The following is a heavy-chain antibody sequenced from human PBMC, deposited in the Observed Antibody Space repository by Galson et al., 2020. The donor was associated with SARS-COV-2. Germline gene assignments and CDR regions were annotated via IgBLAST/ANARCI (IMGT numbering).Heavy chain of an antibody. CDR3: AREPTYYDILTGYRRPYYFDY. CDR2: ISSSGSTI. Sequence: GSLRLSCAASGFTFSDYYMSWIRQAPGKGLEWVSYISSSGSTIYYADSVKGRFTISRDNAKNSLYLQMNSLRAEDTAVYYCAREPTYYDILTGYRRPYYFDYWGQGTLVTVSS. V-gene: IGHV3-11*01. D-gene: IGHD3-9*01. CDR1: GFTFSDYY. J-gene: IGHJ4*02.